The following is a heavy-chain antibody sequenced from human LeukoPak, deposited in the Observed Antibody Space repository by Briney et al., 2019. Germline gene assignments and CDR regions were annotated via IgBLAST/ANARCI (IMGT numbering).Heavy chain of an antibody. J-gene: IGHJ3*01. CDR1: GVSISSFY. CDR3: ARQGYSSTPHAFDV. V-gene: IGHV4-59*08. Sequence: SETLSLTCFVSGVSISSFYWSWVRQPPGKGLEWIGYVYYGGSTTYNPSLKSRVTISVDTSRRQFSLNLTSVTAADTAVSYCARQGYSSTPHAFDVWGQGTMVTVS. D-gene: IGHD5-18*01. CDR2: VYYGGST.